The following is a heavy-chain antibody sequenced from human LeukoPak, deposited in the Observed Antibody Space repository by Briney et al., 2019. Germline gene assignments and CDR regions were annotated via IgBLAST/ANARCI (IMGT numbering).Heavy chain of an antibody. D-gene: IGHD4-17*01. CDR1: GGSISSYY. CDR2: IYYSGIT. J-gene: IGHJ4*02. CDR3: AREGDYSNFDY. V-gene: IGHV4-59*01. Sequence: SETQSLTCTVSGGSISSYYWSWIRQPPGKGLEWIGYIYYSGITNCNPSLQSRVTISVATSKNQFSLKLSSVTAADTAMYYCAREGDYSNFDYWGQGTLVTVSS.